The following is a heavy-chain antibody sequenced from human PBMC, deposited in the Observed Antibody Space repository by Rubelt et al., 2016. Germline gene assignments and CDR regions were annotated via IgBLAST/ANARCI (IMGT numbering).Heavy chain of an antibody. D-gene: IGHD3-16*01. CDR3: ARNWGFDY. J-gene: IGHJ4*02. CDR2: IYSGGST. CDR1: GFTVSSNY. Sequence: EVQLVESGGGLVQPGGSLRLSCAASGFTVSSNYMSWVRQAPGKGLEWVSVIYSGGSTYYADSGKGRFTLSRDNTKSTLYLQMKSLRAENAAVHDCARNWGFDYGGRGTLVTVSS. V-gene: IGHV3-66*01.